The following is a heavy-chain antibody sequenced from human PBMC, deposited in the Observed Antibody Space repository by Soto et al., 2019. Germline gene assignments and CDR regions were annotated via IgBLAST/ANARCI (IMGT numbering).Heavy chain of an antibody. CDR2: ISYDGSNK. V-gene: IGHV3-30*18. Sequence: QVQLVESGGGVVQPGRSLRLSCAASGFTFSSYGMHWVRQAPGKGLEWVAVISYDGSNKYYADSVKGRFTISRDNSKNKLYLQMNCLRAVDTAVYYCAKDSGYCSGGSCYLDYWVQGTLVTVSS. CDR3: AKDSGYCSGGSCYLDY. J-gene: IGHJ4*02. D-gene: IGHD2-15*01. CDR1: GFTFSSYG.